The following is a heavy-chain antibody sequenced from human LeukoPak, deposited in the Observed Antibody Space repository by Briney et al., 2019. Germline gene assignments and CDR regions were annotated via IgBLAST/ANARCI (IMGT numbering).Heavy chain of an antibody. D-gene: IGHD6-19*01. CDR3: ARHGSGWFGTRANWFDP. CDR2: IYYSGST. V-gene: IGHV4-59*08. CDR1: GVSISSYY. J-gene: IGHJ5*02. Sequence: NSSETLSLTCTVSGVSISSYYWSWIRQPPGKGLEWIGYIYYSGSTNYNPSLKSRVTISVDTSKNQFSLKLSSVTAADTAVYYCARHGSGWFGTRANWFDPRGQGTLVTVSS.